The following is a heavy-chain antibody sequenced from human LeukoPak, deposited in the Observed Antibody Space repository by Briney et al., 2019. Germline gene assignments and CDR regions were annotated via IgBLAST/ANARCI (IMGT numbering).Heavy chain of an antibody. CDR2: NYCSGST. CDR3: ARHGGDWVFDY. Sequence: SETLSLTCTVSGGSISTYYWSWIRQPPGKGLEWIGYNYCSGSTKSNPSLKSRVTISVDTSKNQFSLKLSSATAADTAVYYCARHGGDWVFDYWGQGTLVTVSS. J-gene: IGHJ4*02. D-gene: IGHD2-21*02. V-gene: IGHV4-59*08. CDR1: GGSISTYY.